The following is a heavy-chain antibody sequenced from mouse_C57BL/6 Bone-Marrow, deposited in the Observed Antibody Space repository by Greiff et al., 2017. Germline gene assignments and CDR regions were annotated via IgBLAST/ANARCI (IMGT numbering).Heavy chain of an antibody. CDR3: ARNGYDVTGYYAMDY. V-gene: IGHV2-2*01. CDR2: IWSGGST. J-gene: IGHJ4*01. D-gene: IGHD2-2*01. CDR1: GFSLTSYG. Sequence: QVQLQQSGPGLVQPSQSLSITCTVSGFSLTSYGVHWVRQSPGQGLEWLGVIWSGGSTDYNAAFISRLSISKDNSKSQVFFKMNSRQADDTAIYYCARNGYDVTGYYAMDYWGQGTSVTVSS.